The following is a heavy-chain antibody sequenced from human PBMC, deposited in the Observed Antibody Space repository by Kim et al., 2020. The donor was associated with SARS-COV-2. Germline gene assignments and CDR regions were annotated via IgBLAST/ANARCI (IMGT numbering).Heavy chain of an antibody. D-gene: IGHD6-13*01. V-gene: IGHV3-64D*09. CDR2: ISSNGGST. CDR3: VNGGWTQQLTPFDY. CDR1: GFTFSSYA. Sequence: GGSLRLSCSASGFTFSSYAMHWVRQAPGKGLEYVSAISSNGGSTYYADSVKGRFTISRDNSKNTLYLQMSSLRAEDTAVYYCVNGGWTQQLTPFDYWGQGTLVTVSS. J-gene: IGHJ4*02.